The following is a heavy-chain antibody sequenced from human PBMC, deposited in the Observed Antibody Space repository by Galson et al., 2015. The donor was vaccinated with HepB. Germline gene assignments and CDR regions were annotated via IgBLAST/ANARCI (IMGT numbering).Heavy chain of an antibody. CDR1: GYTFTGYY. CDR2: INPNIGVT. Sequence: SVKVSCKASGYTFTGYYMHWVRQAPGQGLEWMGWINPNIGVTNYAQKFQGRVTMTRDTSFSTAYMELSRLTSDDTALYYCARGGSSGWYYYFDYWGQGTLVTVSS. CDR3: ARGGSSGWYYYFDY. V-gene: IGHV1-2*02. D-gene: IGHD6-19*01. J-gene: IGHJ4*02.